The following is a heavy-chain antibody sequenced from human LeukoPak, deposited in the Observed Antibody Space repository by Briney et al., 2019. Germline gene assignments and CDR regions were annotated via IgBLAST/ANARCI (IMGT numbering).Heavy chain of an antibody. V-gene: IGHV4-4*07. Sequence: SETLSLTCTVSGGSVSGYYCSWIRQPAGKGLEWIGRIYSTGSTDYNASLKSRVTMSVDTSKNQFSLKLSSVTAADTAVYYCARMSYDRTGEGRANLYYYYMAVWGKGTTVTVSS. D-gene: IGHD3-3*01. CDR3: ARMSYDRTGEGRANLYYYYMAV. J-gene: IGHJ6*03. CDR2: IYSTGST. CDR1: GGSVSGYY.